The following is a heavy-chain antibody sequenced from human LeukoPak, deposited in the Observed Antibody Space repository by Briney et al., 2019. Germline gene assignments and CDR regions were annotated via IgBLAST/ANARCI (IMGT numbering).Heavy chain of an antibody. CDR1: GLTFSSYA. CDR3: AKAIEEWDLPTPSVDS. D-gene: IGHD1-26*01. J-gene: IGHJ4*02. V-gene: IGHV3-23*01. CDR2: VSGSGGSR. Sequence: PGGTLRLSCAASGLTFSSYAMSWVRQAPGTGLELVSAVSGSGGSRYYADSVKGRVTISRINTKNTLYLQLTSLTAEDTALYYCAKAIEEWDLPTPSVDSWGQGTLVTASS.